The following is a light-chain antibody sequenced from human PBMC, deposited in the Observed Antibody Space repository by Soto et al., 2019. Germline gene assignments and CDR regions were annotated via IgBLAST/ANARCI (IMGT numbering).Light chain of an antibody. CDR3: QQYNNWWT. CDR2: GAS. J-gene: IGKJ1*01. CDR1: QSISDT. Sequence: IVMTQSPATLSVSPGGRATLSCRASQSISDTLAWYQQKPGQAPRLLIHGASTRAPGFPARFSGSGSGTDFTLTISSLQSEDFGVYYCQQYNNWWTFGQGTKVDSK. V-gene: IGKV3-15*01.